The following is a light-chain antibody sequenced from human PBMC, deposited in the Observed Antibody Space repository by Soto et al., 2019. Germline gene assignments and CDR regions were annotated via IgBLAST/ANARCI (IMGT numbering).Light chain of an antibody. CDR2: EVS. Sequence: QSALTQPASVSGSPGQSITISCTGTSSDVGSHNLVSWYQQHPGQAPKLMIYEVSKRPLGVSARFSASKSGNTASLTISGLQAEDEADYYCCSYGDSRNVFGGGTQLTVL. V-gene: IGLV2-23*02. CDR3: CSYGDSRNV. CDR1: SSDVGSHNL. J-gene: IGLJ7*01.